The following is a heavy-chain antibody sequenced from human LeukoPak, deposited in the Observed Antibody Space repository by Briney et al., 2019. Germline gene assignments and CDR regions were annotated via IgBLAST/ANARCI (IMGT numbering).Heavy chain of an antibody. J-gene: IGHJ4*02. CDR3: ARLREYYFDY. CDR1: GYSFTSYW. V-gene: IGHV5-51*01. Sequence: GESLKISCKGSGYSFTSYWIGWVRQLPGKGLGWMGIIYPGDSDTSYSPSFQGQVTISADKSISTACLQWSSLKASDTAMYYCARLREYYFDYWGQGTLVSVSS. CDR2: IYPGDSDT.